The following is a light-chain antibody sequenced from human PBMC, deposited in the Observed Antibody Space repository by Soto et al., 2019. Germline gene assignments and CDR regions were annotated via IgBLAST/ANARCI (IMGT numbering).Light chain of an antibody. CDR1: FSHIGRNT. J-gene: IGLJ3*02. CDR2: SNT. CDR3: AVWDDSLSGWV. Sequence: QAVVTQPPSASGTPGQRVTISCSGSFSHIGRNTVNWYQQLPGAAPKLLIDSNTRRPSGVPDRFSGSKSGTSASLAISDLQSEDEADYYCAVWDDSLSGWVFGGGTKLTVL. V-gene: IGLV1-44*01.